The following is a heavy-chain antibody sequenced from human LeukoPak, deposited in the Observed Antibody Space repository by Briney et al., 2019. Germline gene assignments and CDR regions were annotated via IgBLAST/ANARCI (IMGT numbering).Heavy chain of an antibody. CDR1: GFTFSSYW. CDR3: ARDNGGIAVAGTPSDAFDI. CDR2: INSDGSST. D-gene: IGHD6-19*01. Sequence: PGGSLRLSCAASGFTFSSYWMHWVRQAPGKGLVWVSRINSDGSSTSYADSVKGRFTISRDNAKNTLYLQMNSLRAEDTAVYYCARDNGGIAVAGTPSDAFDIWGQGTMVTVSS. V-gene: IGHV3-74*01. J-gene: IGHJ3*02.